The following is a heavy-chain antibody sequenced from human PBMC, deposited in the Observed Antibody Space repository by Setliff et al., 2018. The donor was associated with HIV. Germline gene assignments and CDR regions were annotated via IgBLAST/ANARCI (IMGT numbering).Heavy chain of an antibody. V-gene: IGHV4-38-2*01. CDR2: IYQSGST. J-gene: IGHJ4*02. Sequence: SETLSLTCAVSGYSVSSGYYWGWIRQPPGKGLEWIGTIYQSGSTYYNPSLKSRVTISLDTSKNQFSLTLSSVTALDTAVYYCSRLYGSGHYFAFDFWGQGALVTVSS. CDR3: SRLYGSGHYFAFDF. D-gene: IGHD3-10*01. CDR1: GYSVSSGYY.